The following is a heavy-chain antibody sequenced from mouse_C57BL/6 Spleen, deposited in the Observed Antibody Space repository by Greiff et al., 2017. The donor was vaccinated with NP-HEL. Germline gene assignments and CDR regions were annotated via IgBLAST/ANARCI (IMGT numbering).Heavy chain of an antibody. V-gene: IGHV5-17*01. D-gene: IGHD3-2*02. CDR1: GFTFSDYG. J-gene: IGHJ4*01. CDR3: ARMAQATPMDY. Sequence: EVMLVESGGGLVKPGGSLKLSCAASGFTFSDYGMHWVRQAPEKGLEWVAYISSGSSTIYYADTVKGRFTISRDNAKNTLFLQMTSLRSEDTAMYYCARMAQATPMDYWGQGTSVTVSS. CDR2: ISSGSSTI.